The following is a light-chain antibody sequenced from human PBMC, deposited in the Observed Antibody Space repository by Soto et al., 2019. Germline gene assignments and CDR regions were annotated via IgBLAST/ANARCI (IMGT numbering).Light chain of an antibody. CDR3: QQYGSSPGYT. V-gene: IGKV3-20*01. J-gene: IGKJ2*01. Sequence: EIVLTQSPGTLSLSPGERATLSCRASQSVSSSYLAWYQQKPGQAPRLLIYGASSRATGIPDRFSGSGSGTDFTLNISTLEPEDFAVYYCQQYGSSPGYTFGQVTKLEIK. CDR2: GAS. CDR1: QSVSSSY.